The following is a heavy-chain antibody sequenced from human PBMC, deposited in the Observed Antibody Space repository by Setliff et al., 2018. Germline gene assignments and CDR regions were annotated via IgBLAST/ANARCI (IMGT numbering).Heavy chain of an antibody. D-gene: IGHD3-9*01. Sequence: ASVKVSCKASGYTFNNYGIIWVRQAPGQGPEWMGWISAYSGETNYAQIFQGRVTMTTDTPTSTAYTELRSLTSDDTAVYYCARGQTLRHFDWPTAFDYWGLGTLVTVSS. V-gene: IGHV1-18*01. CDR2: ISAYSGET. J-gene: IGHJ4*02. CDR3: ARGQTLRHFDWPTAFDY. CDR1: GYTFNNYG.